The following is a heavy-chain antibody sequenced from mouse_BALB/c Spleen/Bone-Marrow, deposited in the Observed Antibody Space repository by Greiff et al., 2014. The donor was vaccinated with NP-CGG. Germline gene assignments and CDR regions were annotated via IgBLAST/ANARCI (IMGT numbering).Heavy chain of an antibody. CDR2: ISSGSSTI. Sequence: DVMLVESGGGLVQPGGSRKLSCAASGFTFSSFGMHWVRQAPEKGLEWVAYISSGSSTIYYADTVKGRFTISRDNPKNTLFLQMTSLRSEDTAMYYFARGGYFAWFAYWGQGTLVTVSA. CDR3: ARGGYFAWFAY. V-gene: IGHV5-17*02. CDR1: GFTFSSFG. J-gene: IGHJ3*01. D-gene: IGHD2-3*01.